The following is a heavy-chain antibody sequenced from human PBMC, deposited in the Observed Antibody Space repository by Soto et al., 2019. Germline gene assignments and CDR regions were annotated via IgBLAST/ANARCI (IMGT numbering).Heavy chain of an antibody. CDR3: ARTLYSYGPRFDY. Sequence: SETLSLTCTVSGGSISSSSYYWSWIRQPPGKGLEWIGFIYYSGSTNYNPSLKSRVTISVDTSKNQFSLKLSSVTAADTAVYYCARTLYSYGPRFDYWGQGTLVTVSS. CDR2: IYYSGST. V-gene: IGHV4-61*01. D-gene: IGHD5-18*01. CDR1: GGSISSSSYY. J-gene: IGHJ4*02.